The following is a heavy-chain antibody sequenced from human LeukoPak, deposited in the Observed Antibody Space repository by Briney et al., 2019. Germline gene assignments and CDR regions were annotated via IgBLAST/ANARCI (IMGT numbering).Heavy chain of an antibody. Sequence: GGSLRLSCVASGFTFNNYWMSWVRQAPGKGPEWVANIKQDGSEKYYVDSVKGRFTISRDNAKTSLYLQMNSLRAEDTAVYYCARHLSGVTGYTYGRGIDYWGQGTLVTVSS. V-gene: IGHV3-7*01. D-gene: IGHD5-18*01. J-gene: IGHJ4*02. CDR1: GFTFNNYW. CDR2: IKQDGSEK. CDR3: ARHLSGVTGYTYGRGIDY.